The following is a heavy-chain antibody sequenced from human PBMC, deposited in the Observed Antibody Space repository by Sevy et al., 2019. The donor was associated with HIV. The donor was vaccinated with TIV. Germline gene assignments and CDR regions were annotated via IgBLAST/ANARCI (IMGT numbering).Heavy chain of an antibody. V-gene: IGHV3-23*01. CDR1: GFTFISYA. CDR2: ISSSGGSV. J-gene: IGHJ4*02. D-gene: IGHD6-19*01. CDR3: VRVALAGFDY. Sequence: GGSLRLSCAASGFTFISYAVSWVSQAPGKGLEWVSSISSSGGSVYYADSVKGRFTISRDNSKKMVDLEMNSLRAEDTAVYYCVRVALAGFDYWGPGTLVTVSS.